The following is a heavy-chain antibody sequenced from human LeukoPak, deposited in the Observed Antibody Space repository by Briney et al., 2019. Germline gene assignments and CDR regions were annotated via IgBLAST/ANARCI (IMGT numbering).Heavy chain of an antibody. Sequence: PGGSLRPSCAASGFTFNTFNMNWVRQAPGKGLEWVSSITSGGDYIYYADSVKGRFTTSRGNAKNSLSLQLNSLRVEDTAVYYCARGHYDVLAASYKWTPDYWGQGTLVTVSS. J-gene: IGHJ4*02. CDR2: ITSGGDYI. CDR1: GFTFNTFN. CDR3: ARGHYDVLAASYKWTPDY. V-gene: IGHV3-21*01. D-gene: IGHD3-9*01.